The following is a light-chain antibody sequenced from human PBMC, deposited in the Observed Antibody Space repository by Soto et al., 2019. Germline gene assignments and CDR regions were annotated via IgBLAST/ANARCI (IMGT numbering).Light chain of an antibody. J-gene: IGKJ1*01. CDR2: LGS. CDR3: MQALHTWT. Sequence: DFVMTQSPLSLPVTPGEPASISCRSSQSLLHSNGYNYLYWYLQKPGQSPQLLISLGSTRAPGVPDRFSGSGSGTDFALTISRVVADGVADFYCMQALHTWTFGQGTKVEIK. CDR1: QSLLHSNGYNY. V-gene: IGKV2-28*01.